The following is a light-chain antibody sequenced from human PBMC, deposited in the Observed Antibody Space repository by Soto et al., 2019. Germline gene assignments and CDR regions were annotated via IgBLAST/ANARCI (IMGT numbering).Light chain of an antibody. V-gene: IGLV2-14*01. CDR2: DVN. Sequence: QSALTQPASVSGSPGQSITISCTGTSSDVGAYNYVSWYQQHPGKAPKLMIYDVNNRPSGVSNRFSGSESGNTASLTISGLQAEDEADYYCSSYTSSSTLVFGGGTKLTVL. CDR1: SSDVGAYNY. J-gene: IGLJ2*01. CDR3: SSYTSSSTLV.